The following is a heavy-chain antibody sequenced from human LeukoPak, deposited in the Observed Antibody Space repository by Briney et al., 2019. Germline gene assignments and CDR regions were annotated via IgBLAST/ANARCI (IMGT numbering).Heavy chain of an antibody. V-gene: IGHV4-61*08. D-gene: IGHD1-1*01. CDR1: GFSLSTSGVG. CDR2: ISNSGST. Sequence: SGPTLVKPTQTLTLTCTVSGFSLSTSGVGVGWIRQPPGKALEWIGYISNSGSTKYNPSLKSRVTMSVDTSKNQLSLRLTSVTAADTAVYHCVRLQPNTGQWAFDIWGQGTMVSVSS. CDR3: VRLQPNTGQWAFDI. J-gene: IGHJ3*02.